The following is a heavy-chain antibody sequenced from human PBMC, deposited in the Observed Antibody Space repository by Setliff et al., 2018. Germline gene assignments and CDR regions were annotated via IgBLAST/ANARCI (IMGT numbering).Heavy chain of an antibody. CDR3: ARNFLGWLAHF. D-gene: IGHD6-19*01. V-gene: IGHV4-4*07. J-gene: IGHJ4*02. Sequence: PSETLSLTCSVSGGPISRYYWSWFRQPAGKGLEWIGRIFSNETSDYNPSLKSRVTMSADTSRNQFSLKLSSATVADTAVYYCARNFLGWLAHFWGQGTLVTVSS. CDR1: GGPISRYY. CDR2: IFSNETS.